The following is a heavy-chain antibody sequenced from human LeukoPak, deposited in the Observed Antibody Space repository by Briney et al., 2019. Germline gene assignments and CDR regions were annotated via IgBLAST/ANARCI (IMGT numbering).Heavy chain of an antibody. CDR3: ARGSPGHPVAATLLVNY. D-gene: IGHD2-15*01. J-gene: IGHJ4*02. Sequence: PGGSLRLSCAASGFTFSSYEMNWVRQAPGKGLEWVSYISGTGTTVYYADSVKGRFTISRDNAKNSLSLQMNSLRDEDTAVYYCARGSPGHPVAATLLVNYWGQGTLVTVSS. CDR2: ISGTGTTV. V-gene: IGHV3-48*03. CDR1: GFTFSSYE.